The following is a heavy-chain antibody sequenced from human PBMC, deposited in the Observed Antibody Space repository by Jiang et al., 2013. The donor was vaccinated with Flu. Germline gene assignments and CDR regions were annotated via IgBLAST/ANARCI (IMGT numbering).Heavy chain of an antibody. V-gene: IGHV7-4-1*02. CDR2: INTNTGNP. CDR3: ARDLREMETRDYYYYGMDV. CDR1: GYSLTSYG. Sequence: GYSLTSYGMNWVRQAPGQGLEWMGYINTNTGNPTFAQGFTGRFVFSMDTSVNTAYLEISRLKAEDTAVYYCARDLREMETRDYYYYGMDVWGQGTTVTVSS. J-gene: IGHJ6*02. D-gene: IGHD5-24*01.